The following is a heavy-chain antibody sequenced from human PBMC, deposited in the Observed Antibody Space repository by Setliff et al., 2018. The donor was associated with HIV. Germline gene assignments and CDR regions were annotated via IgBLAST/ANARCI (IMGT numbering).Heavy chain of an antibody. CDR2: STPILDTT. CDR3: ARDPARNHYGMDV. J-gene: IGHJ6*02. CDR1: GGTFSSYG. V-gene: IGHV1-69*05. Sequence: SVKVSCKASGGTFSSYGITWVRQAPGQGLEWMGGSTPILDTTNYAQKFQGRVTITTDESTNTVYMELSSLRSDDTAVYYCARDPARNHYGMDVWGQGTTVTVSS.